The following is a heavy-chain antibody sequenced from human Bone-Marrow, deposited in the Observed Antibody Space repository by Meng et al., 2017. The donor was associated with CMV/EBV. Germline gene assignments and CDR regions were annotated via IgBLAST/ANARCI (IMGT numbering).Heavy chain of an antibody. CDR3: ARYTYSGSWGDAFDI. V-gene: IGHV3-48*03. J-gene: IGHJ3*02. Sequence: GESLKISCAASGFTFSSYEMNWVRQAPGKGLEWVSYISSSGSTIYYADSVKGRFTISRDNAKNSLYLQMNSLRAEDTAVYYCARYTYSGSWGDAFDIWGQGTMVTASS. D-gene: IGHD1-26*01. CDR1: GFTFSSYE. CDR2: ISSSGSTI.